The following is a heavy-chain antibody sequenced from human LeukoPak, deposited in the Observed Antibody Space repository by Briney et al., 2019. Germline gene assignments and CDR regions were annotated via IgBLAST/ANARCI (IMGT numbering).Heavy chain of an antibody. CDR3: ARDQGYYDSSGSSGAFDI. Sequence: ASVKVSCKASGYTFTGYYMHWVRQAPGQGLEWMGWINPNSGGTNYAQKFQGRVTMTRDTSISTAYMELSRLRSDDTAVYYCARDQGYYDSSGSSGAFDIWGQGTMVTVST. CDR2: INPNSGGT. J-gene: IGHJ3*02. V-gene: IGHV1-2*02. D-gene: IGHD3-22*01. CDR1: GYTFTGYY.